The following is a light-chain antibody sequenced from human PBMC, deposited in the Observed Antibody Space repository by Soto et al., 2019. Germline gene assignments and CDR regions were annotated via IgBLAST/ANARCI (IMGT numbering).Light chain of an antibody. J-gene: IGLJ1*01. Sequence: QSALTQPASVSGSPGQSITISCTGTSSDVGGYIYVSWYQQHPGKAPKLMIYDVTDRPSGVSNRFSGSKSGNTASLTISGLQAEDEADYYCSSYTSSGTLVLGTGTKVTVL. CDR3: SSYTSSGTLV. CDR1: SSDVGGYIY. V-gene: IGLV2-14*01. CDR2: DVT.